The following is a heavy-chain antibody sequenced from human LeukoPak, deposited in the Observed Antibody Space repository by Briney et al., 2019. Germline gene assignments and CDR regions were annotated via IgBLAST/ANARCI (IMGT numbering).Heavy chain of an antibody. D-gene: IGHD3-3*01. CDR1: GGTFSSYT. Sequence: SVKVSCKASGGTFSSYTISWVRQAPGQGLEWMGRIIPILGIANYAQKFQGRVTITADKSTSTAYMELSSLRSEDTAVYYCAREAIFGVDIIKGNWFDPWGQGTLVTVSS. CDR2: IIPILGIA. V-gene: IGHV1-69*04. J-gene: IGHJ5*02. CDR3: AREAIFGVDIIKGNWFDP.